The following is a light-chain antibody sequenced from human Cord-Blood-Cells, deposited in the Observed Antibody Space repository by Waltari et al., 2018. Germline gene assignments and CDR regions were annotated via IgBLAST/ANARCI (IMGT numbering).Light chain of an antibody. J-gene: IGLJ3*02. CDR2: KDR. V-gene: IGLV3-25*03. Sequence: SYELTQPPSVAVSPGPTARITYSGDELPKQYAYWYQQKPGQAPVLVIYKDRERPSGIPERFSGSSSGTTVTLTISGVQADDEADDYCQSADSSGTYLFGGGTKLTVL. CDR1: ELPKQY. CDR3: QSADSSGTYL.